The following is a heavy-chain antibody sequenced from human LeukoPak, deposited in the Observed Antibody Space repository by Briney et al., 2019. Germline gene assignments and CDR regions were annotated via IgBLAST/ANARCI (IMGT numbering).Heavy chain of an antibody. D-gene: IGHD2-15*01. V-gene: IGHV4-39*02. J-gene: IGHJ3*01. CDR3: SSLRLRRTFDV. CDR1: GCSSNSCNYY. Sequence: PSETLSLTCSVSGCSSNSCNYYWGWIRQPPGKGLEWIGTIYYSGNTYYNPSLKRQVTIHQHTSKKNSSLHLRSVTAADTSMYYCSSLRLRRTFDVWGPGTMVIVSS. CDR2: IYYSGNT.